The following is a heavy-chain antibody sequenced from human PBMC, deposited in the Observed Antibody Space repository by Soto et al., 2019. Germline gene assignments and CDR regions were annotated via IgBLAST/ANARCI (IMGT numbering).Heavy chain of an antibody. CDR3: AKVAARPSYYCYYMDV. CDR2: IYPGDSDT. Sequence: PGESLKISCKGSGYSFTGYWIGWVRQMPGKGLEWMGIIYPGDSDTRYSPSFQGQVTISADKSISTAYLQWSSLKASDTAMYYCAKVAARPSYYCYYMDVWGKGTTVTVSS. J-gene: IGHJ6*03. V-gene: IGHV5-51*01. CDR1: GYSFTGYW. D-gene: IGHD6-6*01.